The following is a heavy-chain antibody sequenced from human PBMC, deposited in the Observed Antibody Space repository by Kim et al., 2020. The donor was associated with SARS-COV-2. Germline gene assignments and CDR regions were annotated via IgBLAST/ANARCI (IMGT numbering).Heavy chain of an antibody. CDR1: GFTFNTYA. J-gene: IGHJ4*02. V-gene: IGHV3-23*01. D-gene: IGHD2-8*01. Sequence: GGSLRLSCVGSGFTFNTYAMNWVRQAPGKGPEWVSSITAGDVKAYYADSVEGRFTISRDDSRNTLYLQMSSLRAEDTALYYCAKGGLTNKIILDYWGQ. CDR3: AKGGLTNKIILDY. CDR2: ITAGDVKA.